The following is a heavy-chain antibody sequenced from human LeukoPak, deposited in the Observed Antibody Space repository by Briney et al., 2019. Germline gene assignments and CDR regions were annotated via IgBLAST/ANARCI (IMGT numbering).Heavy chain of an antibody. D-gene: IGHD2-8*02. CDR2: ISGSGGST. CDR3: AKCAARGWWRSPAGY. CDR1: GFTFSSYA. V-gene: IGHV3-23*01. Sequence: AGGSLRLSCAASGFTFSSYAMSWVRQAPGKGLEWVSAISGSGGSTYYADSVKGRFTISRDNSKNTLYLQMNSLRAEDTAVYYCAKCAARGWWRSPAGYWGQGTLVTVSS. J-gene: IGHJ4*02.